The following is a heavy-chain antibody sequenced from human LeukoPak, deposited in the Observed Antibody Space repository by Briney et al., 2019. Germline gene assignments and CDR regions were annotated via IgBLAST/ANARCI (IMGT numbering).Heavy chain of an antibody. V-gene: IGHV3-74*01. Sequence: GRSLRLSCAASGFTFSRFSMHWVRQVPGKGLVWVSRISADGSSTNYADSVKGRFTISRDNSKNTLYLQMNSLRVEDTAIYYCVRSGGTDVWGQGTTVTVSS. CDR3: VRSGGTDV. J-gene: IGHJ6*02. CDR2: ISADGSST. CDR1: GFTFSRFS.